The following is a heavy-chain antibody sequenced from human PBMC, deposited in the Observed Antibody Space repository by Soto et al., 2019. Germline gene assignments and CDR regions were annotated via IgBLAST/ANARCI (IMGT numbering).Heavy chain of an antibody. Sequence: SETLCLTCTVSGGSVTSDEDYWTWIRQSPGKGLEWIGYISNSGSTGYNPSLKTRLSMSVDRSKNQFTLRLTSVTAADTAVYFCATESGSTYGYFDHWGQGTQVTVSS. CDR1: GGSVTSDEDY. D-gene: IGHD5-18*01. J-gene: IGHJ4*02. V-gene: IGHV4-30-4*01. CDR2: ISNSGST. CDR3: ATESGSTYGYFDH.